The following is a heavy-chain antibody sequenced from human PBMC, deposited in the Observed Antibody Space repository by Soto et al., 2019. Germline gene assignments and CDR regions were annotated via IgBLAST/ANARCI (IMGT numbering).Heavy chain of an antibody. CDR1: GFTFSGYS. Sequence: GGSLRLSCAASGFTFSGYSMNWVRQAPGKGLEWVSSISSSSAFIYYADSVKGRFAISRDNAKNSLYLQMNSLRAEDTAVYYCARDRDYGDYPFDYYYYHMDVWGKGTTVTVSS. D-gene: IGHD4-17*01. J-gene: IGHJ6*03. CDR2: ISSSSAFI. V-gene: IGHV3-21*01. CDR3: ARDRDYGDYPFDYYYYHMDV.